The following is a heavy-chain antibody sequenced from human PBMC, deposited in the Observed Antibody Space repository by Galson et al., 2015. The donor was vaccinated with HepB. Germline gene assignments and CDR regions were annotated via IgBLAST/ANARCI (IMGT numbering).Heavy chain of an antibody. CDR2: IKSKTDGGTT. J-gene: IGHJ5*02. V-gene: IGHV3-15*07. CDR3: TTDLLIVAYNWFDP. D-gene: IGHD5-12*01. CDR1: GLTLSNAW. Sequence: SLRLSCAASGLTLSNAWMNWVRQAPGKGLEWVGRIKSKTDGGTTNYAAPVKGRFTISRDGSKNTLYLQMNSLKTEDTAVYYCTTDLLIVAYNWFDPWDQGTLVTVSS.